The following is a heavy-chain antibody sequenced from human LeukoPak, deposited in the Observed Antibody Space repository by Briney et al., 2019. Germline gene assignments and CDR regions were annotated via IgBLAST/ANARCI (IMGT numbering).Heavy chain of an antibody. D-gene: IGHD2-21*02. Sequence: SETLSLTCAVSGYSISSGYYYWDWIRQPPGRGLEWIGSIYHSGSTYYNPSLKSRVTISVDTSKNQVSLKLNSVTAADTAVYYCARRQEYQLLFGFDIWGKGTMVTVSS. J-gene: IGHJ3*02. CDR2: IYHSGST. CDR3: ARRQEYQLLFGFDI. CDR1: GYSISSGYY. V-gene: IGHV4-38-2*01.